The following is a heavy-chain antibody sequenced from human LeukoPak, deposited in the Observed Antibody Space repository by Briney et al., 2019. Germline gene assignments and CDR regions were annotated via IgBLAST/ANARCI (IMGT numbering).Heavy chain of an antibody. V-gene: IGHV4-38-2*02. D-gene: IGHD3-3*01. CDR2: IYHSGST. J-gene: IGHJ3*02. CDR1: GYSISSGYY. Sequence: SETLSLTCTVSGYSISSGYYWGWIRQPPGKGLEWIGSIYHSGSTYYNPSLKSRVTISVDTSKNQFSLKLSSVTAADTAVYYCARVRYYDFRFAFDIWGQGTMVTVSS. CDR3: ARVRYYDFRFAFDI.